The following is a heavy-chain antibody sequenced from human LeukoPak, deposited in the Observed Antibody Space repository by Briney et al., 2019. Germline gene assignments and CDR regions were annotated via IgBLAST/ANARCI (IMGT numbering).Heavy chain of an antibody. Sequence: GGSLRLSCAASGFTFSSYGMYWVRQAPGKGLEWVAVIWYDGSNKYYADSVKGRFTISRDNSKNTLYLQMNSLRAEDTAVYYCAREDGSYYPPDAFDIWGQGTMVTVSS. V-gene: IGHV3-33*08. D-gene: IGHD1-26*01. CDR3: AREDGSYYPPDAFDI. CDR2: IWYDGSNK. CDR1: GFTFSSYG. J-gene: IGHJ3*02.